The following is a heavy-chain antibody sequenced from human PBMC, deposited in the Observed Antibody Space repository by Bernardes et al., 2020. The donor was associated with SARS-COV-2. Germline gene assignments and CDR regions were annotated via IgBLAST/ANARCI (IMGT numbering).Heavy chain of an antibody. CDR1: GFTFKDST. D-gene: IGHD3-3*01. CDR2: ISWDGRTT. V-gene: IGHV3-43*01. CDR3: ATERQSLTIFGVGHDAFDF. Sequence: GGSLRLSCAASGFTFKDSTMHWVRQAPGKGLEWVSLISWDGRTTNYADSVKGRFFISRDSSRNTLHLQMNSLRKEDTALYYCATERQSLTIFGVGHDAFDFWGQGTMVTVSS. J-gene: IGHJ3*01.